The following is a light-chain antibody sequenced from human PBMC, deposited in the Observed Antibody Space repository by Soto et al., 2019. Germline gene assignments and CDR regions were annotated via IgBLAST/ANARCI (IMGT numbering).Light chain of an antibody. V-gene: IGLV2-14*01. CDR2: EVI. J-gene: IGLJ3*02. CDR1: SSDVGGYNF. Sequence: QSVLTQPASVSGSPGQSITISCTGTSSDVGGYNFVSWFQQHPGKAPKLMIYEVINRPSGVSDRFSGSKSGNTASLTISGVQAEDEADYYCSSFTANDTRVFGGGTKVTVL. CDR3: SSFTANDTRV.